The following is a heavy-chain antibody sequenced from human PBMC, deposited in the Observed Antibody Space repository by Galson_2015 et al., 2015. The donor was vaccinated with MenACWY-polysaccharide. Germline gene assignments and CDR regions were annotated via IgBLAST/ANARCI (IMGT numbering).Heavy chain of an antibody. J-gene: IGHJ4*02. CDR1: GGSISDYY. CDR3: ARDELGPVAAGVF. CDR2: IYGRGGT. Sequence: SETLSLTCIVSGGSISDYYWSWIRQSAGKGLEWIGRIYGRGGTNYNPSLGSRVTMSLDTSKKRFSLRLSSVTAADTAVYYCARDELGPVAAGVFWGQGTQVIVSS. V-gene: IGHV4-4*07. D-gene: IGHD6-13*01.